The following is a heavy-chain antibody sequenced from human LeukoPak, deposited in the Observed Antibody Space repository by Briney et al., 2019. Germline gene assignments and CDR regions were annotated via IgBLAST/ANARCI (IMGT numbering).Heavy chain of an antibody. D-gene: IGHD3-3*01. Sequence: ASVKVSCKASGYTFTGYYMHWVRQAPGQGLEWMGWINPNSGGTNYAQKFQGRVTMTRDTSISTAYMELSRLRSDDTAVYYCARGYDFWSGLEGYWGQGTLVTVSS. CDR1: GYTFTGYY. V-gene: IGHV1-2*02. CDR2: INPNSGGT. CDR3: ARGYDFWSGLEGY. J-gene: IGHJ4*02.